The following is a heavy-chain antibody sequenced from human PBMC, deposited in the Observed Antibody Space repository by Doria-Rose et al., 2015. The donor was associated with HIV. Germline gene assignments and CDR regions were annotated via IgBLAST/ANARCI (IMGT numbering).Heavy chain of an antibody. V-gene: IGHV4-34*01. CDR3: ARGPSDFGDYVAFQH. D-gene: IGHD4-17*01. Sequence: GLEWIGAIKHGGSTNYNPSLKSRVTISLDMSKNQFSLKVTSVTAADTADYYCARGPSDFGDYVAFQHWGQGTLVTVSS. J-gene: IGHJ1*01. CDR2: IKHGGST.